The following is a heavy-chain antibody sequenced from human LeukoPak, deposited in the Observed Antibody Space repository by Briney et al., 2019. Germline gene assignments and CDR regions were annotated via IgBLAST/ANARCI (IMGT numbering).Heavy chain of an antibody. CDR2: MNPNSGNT. CDR3: ARVTGSSSPFDY. CDR1: GYTFTSYD. V-gene: IGHV1-8*01. D-gene: IGHD6-6*01. Sequence: ASVKVSCKASGYTFTSYDINWVRQATGQGLEWMGWMNPNSGNTGYAQKFQGRVTMTRNTSISTAYMELSSLRSEDTAVYYCARVTGSSSPFDYWGRGTLVTVSS. J-gene: IGHJ4*02.